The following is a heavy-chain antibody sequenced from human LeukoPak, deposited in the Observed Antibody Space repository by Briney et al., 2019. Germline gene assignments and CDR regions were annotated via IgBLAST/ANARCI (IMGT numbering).Heavy chain of an antibody. J-gene: IGHJ6*03. CDR1: GFTFSDYY. CDR2: MSSSGSII. Sequence: GGSLRLSCAASGFTFSDYYMSWIRQTPGKGLEWLSYMSSSGSIIWYADSVKGRFTISRDNAKNSLYLQMDSLRAEDTAVYYCARDIPTYYMDVWGKGTTVTVSS. V-gene: IGHV3-11*04. CDR3: ARDIPTYYMDV.